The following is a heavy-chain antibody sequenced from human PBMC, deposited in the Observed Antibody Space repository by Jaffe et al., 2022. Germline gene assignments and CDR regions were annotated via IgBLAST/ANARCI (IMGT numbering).Heavy chain of an antibody. V-gene: IGHV1-69-2*01. D-gene: IGHD3-9*01. CDR2: VDPEDGET. J-gene: IGHJ3*02. CDR3: ATDSLLTYYDILTGYPRTRQYAFDI. CDR1: GYTFTDYY. Sequence: EVQLVQSGAEVKKPGATVKISCKVSGYTFTDYYMHWVQQAPGKGLEWMGLVDPEDGETIYAEKFQGRVTITADTSTDTAYMELSSLRSEDTAVYYCATDSLLTYYDILTGYPRTRQYAFDIWGQGTMVTVSS.